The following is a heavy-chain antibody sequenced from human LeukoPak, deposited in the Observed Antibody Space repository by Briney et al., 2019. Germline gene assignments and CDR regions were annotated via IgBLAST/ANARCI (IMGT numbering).Heavy chain of an antibody. CDR1: GFTFSYAW. CDR2: IKSKRDGGTT. CDR3: SIGLGSRCLIDF. Sequence: PGGSLRLSCAASGFTFSYAWMSWVRQAPGKGLEGIGRIKSKRDGGTTDYAAPVKGRFTFSRDESKNTVYLQMNSLKTEDTALYYCSIGLGSRCLIDFWGWGTLVTVSS. V-gene: IGHV3-15*01. D-gene: IGHD2-2*01. J-gene: IGHJ4*02.